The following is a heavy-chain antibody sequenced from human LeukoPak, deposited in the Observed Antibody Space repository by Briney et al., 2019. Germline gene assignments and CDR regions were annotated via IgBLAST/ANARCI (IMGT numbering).Heavy chain of an antibody. CDR1: GYTFTVYH. CDR3: ARDRGALDAFDI. CDR2: INPNNGDT. Sequence: GASVKVPCKASGYTFTVYHVHWVRQAPGQGLEWMGLINPNNGDTDSPQRFQGRVTMTRDTSVTTVYMELTRLRSDDTAVYYCARDRGALDAFDIWGQGTMVTVSS. V-gene: IGHV1-2*02. J-gene: IGHJ3*02. D-gene: IGHD3-10*01.